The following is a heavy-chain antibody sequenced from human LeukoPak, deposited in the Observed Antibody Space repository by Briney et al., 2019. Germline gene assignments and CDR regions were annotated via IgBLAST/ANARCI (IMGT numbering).Heavy chain of an antibody. CDR2: ISAYNGKT. Sequence: ASVKDSCKSSGYTFTSYGIRWVRPAPGQGLEWMGWISAYNGKTNYAQKLQGRVTMTTDTSTSTAYMELRSLRSDDTAVYYCAREVAPNGPSGYWGQGTLVTVSS. CDR1: GYTFTSYG. D-gene: IGHD5-12*01. V-gene: IGHV1-18*01. CDR3: AREVAPNGPSGY. J-gene: IGHJ4*02.